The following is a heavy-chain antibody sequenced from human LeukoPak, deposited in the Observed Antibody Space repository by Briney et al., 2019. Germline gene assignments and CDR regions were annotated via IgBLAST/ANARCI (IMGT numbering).Heavy chain of an antibody. CDR3: ARANYDSRGYRRYYNYYGMDV. CDR1: GFTFSSYG. V-gene: IGHV3-30*03. CDR2: ISYDGSNK. J-gene: IGHJ6*01. Sequence: GGSLRLSCAASGFTFSSYGMHWVRQAPGKGLEWVAGISYDGSNKYHADYVKGRFNISRDNSRNPLYLQMNSLRAEDTAVYYCARANYDSRGYRRYYNYYGMDVWGQGATVTVSS. D-gene: IGHD3-22*01.